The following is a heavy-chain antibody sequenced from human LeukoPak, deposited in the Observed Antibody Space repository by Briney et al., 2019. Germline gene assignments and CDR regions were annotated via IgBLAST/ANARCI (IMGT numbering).Heavy chain of an antibody. CDR2: IYYSGST. CDR1: GGSISSGDYY. V-gene: IGHV4-30-4*08. Sequence: SQTLSLTCTVSGGSISSGDYYWRWIRQPPGTGREWIGYIYYSGSTYYNPSLKSRVTLSVDTSKDQFSLKLSSVTAADTAVYYCASQPVDTAMVRNDAFDIWGQGTMVTVSS. D-gene: IGHD5-18*01. CDR3: ASQPVDTAMVRNDAFDI. J-gene: IGHJ3*02.